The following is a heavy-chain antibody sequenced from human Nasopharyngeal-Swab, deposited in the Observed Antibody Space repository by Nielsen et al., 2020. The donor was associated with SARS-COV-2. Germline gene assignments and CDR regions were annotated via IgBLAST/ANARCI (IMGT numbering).Heavy chain of an antibody. J-gene: IGHJ4*02. D-gene: IGHD6-13*01. CDR2: IYHSGST. CDR3: ARVSEQQLAPPHFDY. V-gene: IGHV4-4*02. Sequence: WIRQPPGKGLEWIGEIYHSGSTNYNPSLKSRVTISVDKSKNQFSLKLSSVTAADTAVYYCARVSEQQLAPPHFDYWGQGTLVTVSS.